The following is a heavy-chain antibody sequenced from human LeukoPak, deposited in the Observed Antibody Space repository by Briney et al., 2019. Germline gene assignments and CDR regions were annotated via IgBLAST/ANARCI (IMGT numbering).Heavy chain of an antibody. Sequence: VGSLKLSCAASGFTFSGSAMHWVRQASGKGLEWVGRIRSKANSYATAYAASVKGRFTISRDDSKNTAYLQMNSLKTEDTAVYYCTTLYQLLLTSSDYWGQGTLVTVSS. CDR3: TTLYQLLLTSSDY. CDR1: GFTFSGSA. V-gene: IGHV3-73*01. D-gene: IGHD2-2*01. CDR2: IRSKANSYAT. J-gene: IGHJ4*02.